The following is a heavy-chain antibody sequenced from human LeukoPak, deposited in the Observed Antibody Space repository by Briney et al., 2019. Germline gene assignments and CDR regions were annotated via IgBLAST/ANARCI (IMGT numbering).Heavy chain of an antibody. Sequence: ASVKVSCKASGYTFTSYDINWVRQATGQGLEWMGWMNPNSGNTGYAQKFQGRVTMTRNTSISTAYMELSSLRSEDTAVYYGARGQKVPYGDYATWGQGTLVTVSS. D-gene: IGHD4-17*01. CDR2: MNPNSGNT. CDR1: GYTFTSYD. CDR3: ARGQKVPYGDYAT. V-gene: IGHV1-8*01. J-gene: IGHJ5*02.